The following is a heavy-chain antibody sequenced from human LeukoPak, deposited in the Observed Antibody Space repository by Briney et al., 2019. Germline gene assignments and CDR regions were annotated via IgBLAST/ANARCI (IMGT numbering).Heavy chain of an antibody. V-gene: IGHV1-24*01. CDR3: TTSDRQFCSPSSFYMPFDY. D-gene: IGHD2-15*01. Sequence: PSVRLSCKVSGYSLTELSMHWVRQAPGKGLEWMGGFDPRNGGTYFAQNFQGRVTLTEDTSTDTSSMELRSLKSDDTAVYYCTTSDRQFCSPSSFYMPFDYWGQGSLVTVSS. J-gene: IGHJ4*02. CDR1: GYSLTELS. CDR2: FDPRNGGT.